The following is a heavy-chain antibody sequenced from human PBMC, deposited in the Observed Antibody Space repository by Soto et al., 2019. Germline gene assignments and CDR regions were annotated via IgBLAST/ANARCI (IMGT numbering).Heavy chain of an antibody. CDR3: ARVGHSTNYGMAV. V-gene: IGHV1-69*01. CDR1: VGTFSSYP. D-gene: IGHD1-26*01. Sequence: QVQLVQSGAEVKKPGSSVKVSCEASVGTFSSYPINWVRQAPGQGLEWMGGIIPFFGTSNYAQKFQGRVTITADDSTSTAYMELRSLRSEDTAVYYCARVGHSTNYGMAVWGQVTTVTVSS. CDR2: IIPFFGTS. J-gene: IGHJ6*02.